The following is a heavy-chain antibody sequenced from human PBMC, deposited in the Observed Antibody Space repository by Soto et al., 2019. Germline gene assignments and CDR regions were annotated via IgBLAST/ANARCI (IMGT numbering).Heavy chain of an antibody. J-gene: IGHJ6*02. V-gene: IGHV4-59*01. D-gene: IGHD6-13*01. Sequence: PSETLSLTCTVSGGSINSYYWSWIRQPPGKGLEWIGYIYYSGSTNYNPSLKSRVTISVDTSKNQFSLKLSSVTAADTAVYYCARIIAAAGYYYYGMDVWGQGTTVTV. CDR1: GGSINSYY. CDR3: ARIIAAAGYYYYGMDV. CDR2: IYYSGST.